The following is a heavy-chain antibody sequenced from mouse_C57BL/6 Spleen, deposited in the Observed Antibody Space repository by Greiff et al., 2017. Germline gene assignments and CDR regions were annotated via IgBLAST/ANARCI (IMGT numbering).Heavy chain of an antibody. V-gene: IGHV3-6*01. Sequence: ESGPGLVKPSQSLSLTCSVTGYSITSGYYWNWIRQFPGNKLEWMGYISYDGSNNYNPSLKNRISITRDTSKNQFFLKLNSVTTEDTATYYCARHYYGSSPYFDYWGQGTTLTVSS. CDR1: GYSITSGYY. CDR2: ISYDGSN. CDR3: ARHYYGSSPYFDY. J-gene: IGHJ2*01. D-gene: IGHD1-1*01.